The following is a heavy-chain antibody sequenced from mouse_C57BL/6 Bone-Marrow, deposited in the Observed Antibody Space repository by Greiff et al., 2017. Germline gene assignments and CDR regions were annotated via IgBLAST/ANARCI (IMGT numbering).Heavy chain of an antibody. D-gene: IGHD1-1*01. J-gene: IGHJ4*01. CDR3: TTSFITTVEMDY. CDR2: IDPENGDT. Sequence: EVKLVESGAELVRPGASVKLSCTASGFNIKDDYMHWVKQRPEQGLEWIGWIDPENGDTEYASKFQGKATITADTSSNTAYLQLSSLTSEDTAVYYCTTSFITTVEMDYWGQGTSVTVSS. V-gene: IGHV14-4*01. CDR1: GFNIKDDY.